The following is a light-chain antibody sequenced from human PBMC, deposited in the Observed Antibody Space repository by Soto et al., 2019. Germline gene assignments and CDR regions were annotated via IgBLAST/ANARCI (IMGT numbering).Light chain of an antibody. Sequence: QSALTQPASVSGSPGQSITISCTGTSSDVGGYNYVSWYQQHPGKAPKLMIYEVSNRPSGVSNRFSGSKSGNTASLTISGLQAEDEADYDCSSYTSSSTLCVFGTGTKLTVL. V-gene: IGLV2-14*01. J-gene: IGLJ1*01. CDR1: SSDVGGYNY. CDR2: EVS. CDR3: SSYTSSSTLCV.